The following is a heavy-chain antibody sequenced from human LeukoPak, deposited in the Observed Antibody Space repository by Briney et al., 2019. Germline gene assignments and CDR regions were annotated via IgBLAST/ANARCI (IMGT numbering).Heavy chain of an antibody. J-gene: IGHJ5*02. CDR2: INDSGST. Sequence: PSETLSLTCAVYGGSFSGYYWSWIRQPPGKGLEWIGGINDSGSTNYNPSLKSRVTISVDTSKNQFSLKLSSVTAADTAVYYCARGMRYCSGGSCYSPYNWFDPWGQGTLVTVSS. CDR1: GGSFSGYY. CDR3: ARGMRYCSGGSCYSPYNWFDP. V-gene: IGHV4-34*01. D-gene: IGHD2-15*01.